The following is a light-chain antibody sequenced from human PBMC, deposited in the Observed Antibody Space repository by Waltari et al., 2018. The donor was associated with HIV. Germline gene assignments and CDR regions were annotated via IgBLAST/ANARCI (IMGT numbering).Light chain of an antibody. CDR2: EVS. V-gene: IGLV2-14*01. Sequence: QSALTQPASVSGSPGPSITISCPGTSNAIGGYPFFSWYQHHPGKAPKPMISEVSKQPSGVSDRFSGSKSGNTASLTISGLQAEDEADYYCSSYTSSNTLIFGGGTRLTVL. CDR3: SSYTSSNTLI. J-gene: IGLJ2*01. CDR1: SNAIGGYPF.